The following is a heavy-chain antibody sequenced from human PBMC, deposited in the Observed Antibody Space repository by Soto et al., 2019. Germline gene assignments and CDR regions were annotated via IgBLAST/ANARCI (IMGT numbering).Heavy chain of an antibody. V-gene: IGHV1-46*03. CDR2: INPSGGST. J-gene: IGHJ5*02. CDR3: ARDPSDYDVWSGYYEWFDP. CDR1: GYTFTSYY. D-gene: IGHD3-3*01. Sequence: ASVKVSCKASGYTFTSYYMHWVRQAPGQGLEWMGIINPSGGSTSYAQKFQGRVTMTRDTSTSTVYMELSSLRSEDTAVYYCARDPSDYDVWSGYYEWFDPWGQGTLVTVSS.